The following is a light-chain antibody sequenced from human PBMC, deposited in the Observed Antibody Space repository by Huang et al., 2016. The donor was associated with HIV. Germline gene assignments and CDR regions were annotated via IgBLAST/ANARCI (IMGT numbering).Light chain of an antibody. J-gene: IGKJ2*01. V-gene: IGKV3-11*01. Sequence: EIVLTQSPATLSLSPGARATLSCRASQSVSSYFAWYQQKPGQAPRLLIYATSNRATGVPARFSGSGSGTDFTLTISSLEPEEFANYYCQQRISWPPSYTFGQGTKVEI. CDR3: QQRISWPPSYT. CDR1: QSVSSY. CDR2: ATS.